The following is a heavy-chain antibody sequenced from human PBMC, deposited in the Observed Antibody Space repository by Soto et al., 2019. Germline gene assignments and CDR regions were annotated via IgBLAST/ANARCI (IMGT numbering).Heavy chain of an antibody. CDR1: GGSVSGGDSY. J-gene: IGHJ4*02. V-gene: IGHV4-30-4*01. Sequence: QGQLQESGPGLVQPSQTLSLTCTVSGGSVSGGDSYWSWIRQPPGKALEGIGNTSFSGFTSDTPSSKSRVTISVDMSKSQFSLRLTFVTAAATAIYYCVRGGNPYHYATSGPVTFDKWGQGTLVSVSS. CDR2: TSFSGFT. D-gene: IGHD3-22*01. CDR3: VRGGNPYHYATSGPVTFDK.